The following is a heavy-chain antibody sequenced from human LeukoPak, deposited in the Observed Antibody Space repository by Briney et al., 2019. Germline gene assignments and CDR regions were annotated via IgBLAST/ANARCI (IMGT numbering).Heavy chain of an antibody. J-gene: IGHJ4*02. CDR2: IHNSVT. D-gene: IGHD4-11*01. CDR3: ARDGLTTFDY. CDR1: GGSLSSGGYY. V-gene: IGHV4-31*03. Sequence: SQTLSLTCTVSGGSLSSGGYYWSWIRQLPGKGLEWIGYIHNSVTYYNPSLKSRVTISVDTSKNQFSLNLTSVTAADTAVYYCARDGLTTFDYWGQGTLVTVSS.